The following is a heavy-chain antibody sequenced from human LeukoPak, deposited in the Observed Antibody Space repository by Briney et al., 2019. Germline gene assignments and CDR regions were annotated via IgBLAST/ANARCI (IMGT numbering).Heavy chain of an antibody. J-gene: IGHJ5*02. CDR1: GFTFSSYS. CDR2: ISSSSSYI. CDR3: ARASGSYAWFDP. D-gene: IGHD1-26*01. Sequence: GGSLRLSCAASGFTFSSYSMYWVRQAPGKGLEWVSSISSSSSYIYYADSVKGRFTISRDNAKNSLYLQMNSLRAEDTAVYYCARASGSYAWFDPWGQGTLVTVSS. V-gene: IGHV3-21*01.